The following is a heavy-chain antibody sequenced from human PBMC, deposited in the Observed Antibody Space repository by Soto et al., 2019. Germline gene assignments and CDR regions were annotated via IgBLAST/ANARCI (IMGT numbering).Heavy chain of an antibody. Sequence: QVQLVQSGAEVKKPGASVKVSCKASGYTFTSYDINWVRQATGQGLEWMGWMNPNSGNTGYAQKFQGRVTMTRNTSISTAYMELSSLGCEDTAVYYCARERGKRDYDFWSGYYKYYYYYYMDVWGKGTTVTVSS. D-gene: IGHD3-3*01. J-gene: IGHJ6*03. CDR3: ARERGKRDYDFWSGYYKYYYYYYMDV. CDR2: MNPNSGNT. CDR1: GYTFTSYD. V-gene: IGHV1-8*01.